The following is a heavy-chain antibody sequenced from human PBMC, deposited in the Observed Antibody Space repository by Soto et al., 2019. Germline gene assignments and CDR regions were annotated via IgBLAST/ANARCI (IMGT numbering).Heavy chain of an antibody. CDR3: AKEAFLYDYGEPLLEYYFDY. Sequence: GGSLRLSCAASGFTFSSYAMSWVRQAPGKGLEWVSAISGSGGSTYYADSVKGRFTISRDNSKNTLYLQMNSLRAEDTAVYYCAKEAFLYDYGEPLLEYYFDYWGQGTLVTVSS. CDR2: ISGSGGST. CDR1: GFTFSSYA. J-gene: IGHJ4*02. D-gene: IGHD4-17*01. V-gene: IGHV3-23*01.